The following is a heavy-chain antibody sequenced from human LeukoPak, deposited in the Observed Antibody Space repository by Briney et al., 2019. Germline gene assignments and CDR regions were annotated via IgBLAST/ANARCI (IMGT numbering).Heavy chain of an antibody. CDR3: AKQLGYCSDGSCYFPY. CDR2: INGGGYTT. CDR1: GFTFSSYA. J-gene: IGHJ4*02. D-gene: IGHD2-15*01. Sequence: PGGSLRLSCAASGFTFSSYAMSWVRQAPGKGLEWVSAINGGGYTTYYADSVKGRFTISRDNSKSTLCLQMNSLRAEDTAVYYCAKQLGYCSDGSCYFPYWGQGTLVTVSS. V-gene: IGHV3-23*01.